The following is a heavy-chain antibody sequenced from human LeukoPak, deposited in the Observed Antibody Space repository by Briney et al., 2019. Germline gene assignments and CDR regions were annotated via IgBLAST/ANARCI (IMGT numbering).Heavy chain of an antibody. CDR2: IQQDGSEK. CDR1: GFTFSSYW. Sequence: GGSLRLSCAASGFTFSSYWMSWVRQAPGKGLEWVANIQQDGSEKYYVDSVKGRFTISRDNSKNTVYLQVNSLRAEDTAVYYCARDSDDSGDFALDFWGPGTLVTVSS. CDR3: ARDSDDSGDFALDF. V-gene: IGHV3-7*01. J-gene: IGHJ4*02. D-gene: IGHD4-17*01.